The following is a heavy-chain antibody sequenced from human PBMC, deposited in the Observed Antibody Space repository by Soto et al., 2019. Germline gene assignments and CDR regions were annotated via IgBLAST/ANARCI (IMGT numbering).Heavy chain of an antibody. V-gene: IGHV1-69*01. J-gene: IGHJ5*01. CDR1: GATFSTTG. D-gene: IGHD2-21*02. CDR2: SIPLFGTP. Sequence: QVQLVQSGAEVRKPGSSLRVSCKSSGATFSTTGISWVRQAPGQGLEWMGGSIPLFGTPKYARKFQGRVSITADESTTTVYMELNSLRPDDAAVYYCARASPVICGGDPCYRLDSSFDSWGQGSLVIVSS. CDR3: ARASPVICGGDPCYRLDSSFDS.